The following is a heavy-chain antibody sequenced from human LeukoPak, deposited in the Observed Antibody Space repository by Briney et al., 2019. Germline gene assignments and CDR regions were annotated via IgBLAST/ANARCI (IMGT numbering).Heavy chain of an antibody. V-gene: IGHV1-69*13. CDR3: ARRSSSYYYYGKDV. Sequence: GASVKVSCKASGGTSSSYAISWVRQAPGQGLEWMGGIIPIFGTANYAQKFQGRVTITADESTSTAYMELSSLRSEDTAVYYCARRSSSYYYYGKDVWGQGTTVTVSS. CDR1: GGTSSSYA. J-gene: IGHJ6*02. D-gene: IGHD6-6*01. CDR2: IIPIFGTA.